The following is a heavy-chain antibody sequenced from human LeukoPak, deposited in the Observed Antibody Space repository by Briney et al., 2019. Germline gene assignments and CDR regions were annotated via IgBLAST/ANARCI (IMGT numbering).Heavy chain of an antibody. CDR2: TSYDGINE. J-gene: IGHJ4*02. Sequence: GGSLRLSCAGSGFTFSTYAMQWVRQAPGKGLEWVGVTSYDGINEYYADSVKGRSTISRDNSKNMLYLQMNSLRADDTAVYYCARDLLAGTGGDYWGQGTLVTVSS. D-gene: IGHD6-13*01. V-gene: IGHV3-30-3*01. CDR1: GFTFSTYA. CDR3: ARDLLAGTGGDY.